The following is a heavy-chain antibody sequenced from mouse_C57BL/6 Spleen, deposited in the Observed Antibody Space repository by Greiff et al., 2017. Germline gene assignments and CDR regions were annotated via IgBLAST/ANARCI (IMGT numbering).Heavy chain of an antibody. CDR3: ARGCFRD. CDR2: INPSSGYT. CDR1: GYTFTSYW. V-gene: IGHV1-7*01. Sequence: VQLQQSGAELAKPGASVKLSCKASGYTFTSYWMHWVKQRPGQGLEWIGDINPSSGYTKYNQKFKDKATLTADKSYSTAYMQLSSLTYEDSAVYYCARGCFRDWGQGTTLTVSS. J-gene: IGHJ2*01.